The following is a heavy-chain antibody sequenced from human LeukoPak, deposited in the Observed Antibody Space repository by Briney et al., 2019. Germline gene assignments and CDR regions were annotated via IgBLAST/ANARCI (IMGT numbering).Heavy chain of an antibody. CDR2: INPNSGGT. V-gene: IGHV1-2*02. CDR3: ARTYDVEAFDI. CDR1: GYTFTCNY. J-gene: IGHJ3*02. D-gene: IGHD3-3*01. Sequence: ASVKVSCKASGYTFTCNYMHWVRQAPGQGLEWMGWINPNSGGTNYAQKFQGRVTMTRDTSISTAYMELSRLRSDDTAVYYCARTYDVEAFDIWGQGTMVTVSS.